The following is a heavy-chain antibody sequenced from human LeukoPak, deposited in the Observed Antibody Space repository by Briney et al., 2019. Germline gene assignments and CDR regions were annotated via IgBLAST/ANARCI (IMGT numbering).Heavy chain of an antibody. D-gene: IGHD3-22*01. Sequence: GGSLRLSCAASGFTFSSYSMNWVRQAPGKGLEWVASISSSSSYIYYADSVKGRFTISRDNAKNSLYLQMNSLRAEDTAVYYCATQSGAYYDSSGYYAFDIWGQGTMVTVSS. V-gene: IGHV3-21*01. CDR2: ISSSSSYI. J-gene: IGHJ3*02. CDR3: ATQSGAYYDSSGYYAFDI. CDR1: GFTFSSYS.